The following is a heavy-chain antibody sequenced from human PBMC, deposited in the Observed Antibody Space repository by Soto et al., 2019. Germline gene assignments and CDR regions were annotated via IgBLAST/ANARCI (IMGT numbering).Heavy chain of an antibody. D-gene: IGHD3-10*01. CDR2: ISAYNGNT. J-gene: IGHJ3*02. CDR3: ARRQSGHDAFDI. V-gene: IGHV1-18*01. CDR1: SYTFTSYG. Sequence: ASVKVSCKASSYTFTSYGISWVRQAPGQGLEWMGWISAYNGNTNYAQKLQGRVTMTTDTSTSTAYMELRSLRSDDTAVYYCARRQSGHDAFDIWGQGTMVTVSS.